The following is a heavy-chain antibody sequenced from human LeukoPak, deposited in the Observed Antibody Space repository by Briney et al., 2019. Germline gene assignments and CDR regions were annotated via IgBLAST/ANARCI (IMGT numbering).Heavy chain of an antibody. CDR3: ASNLKAASGTRDY. D-gene: IGHD6-13*01. CDR2: IKQDGSEK. V-gene: IGHV3-7*01. Sequence: GGSLRLSCAASGSTFSSYWMSWVRQAPGKGLEWVANIKQDGSEKYYVDSVKGRFTISRDNAKNSLYLQMNSLRAEDTAVYYCASNLKAASGTRDYWGQGTLVTVSS. J-gene: IGHJ4*02. CDR1: GSTFSSYW.